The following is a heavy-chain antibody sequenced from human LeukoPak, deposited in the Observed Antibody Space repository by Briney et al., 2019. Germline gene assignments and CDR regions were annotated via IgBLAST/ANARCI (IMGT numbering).Heavy chain of an antibody. V-gene: IGHV1-69*13. Sequence: EASVKVSCKASGGTFSSYAISWVRQAPGQGLEWMGGIIPIFGTANYAQKFQGRVTITADESTSTAYMGLSSLRSEDTAVYYCARSYYYGSGDYYYYYYMDVWGKGTTVTISS. CDR3: ARSYYYGSGDYYYYYYMDV. D-gene: IGHD3-10*01. CDR1: GGTFSSYA. J-gene: IGHJ6*03. CDR2: IIPIFGTA.